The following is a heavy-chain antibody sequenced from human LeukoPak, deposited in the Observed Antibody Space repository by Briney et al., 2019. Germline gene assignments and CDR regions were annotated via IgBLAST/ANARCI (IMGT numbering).Heavy chain of an antibody. V-gene: IGHV4-61*02. CDR2: IYTSGST. J-gene: IGHJ6*03. Sequence: SETLSLTCTVSGGSISSGSYYWSCIRQPAGKGLECIGRIYTSGSTNYNPSLKSRDTISVDTSKNQFSLKLSSVTAADTAVYYCASQVQTPWDYYYYYMDVWRKGTTVTVSS. CDR3: ASQVQTPWDYYYYYMDV. D-gene: IGHD1-26*01. CDR1: GGSISSGSYY.